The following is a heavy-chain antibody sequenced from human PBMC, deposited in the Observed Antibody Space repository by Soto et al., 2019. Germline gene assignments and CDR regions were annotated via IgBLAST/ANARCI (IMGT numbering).Heavy chain of an antibody. D-gene: IGHD1-26*01. V-gene: IGHV3-23*01. CDR2: ISGSGGST. CDR1: GFTFSSYA. Sequence: GGSLRLSCAASGFTFSSYAMSWVRQAPGKGLEWVSAISGSGGSTYYADSVKGRFTISRDNSKNTLYLQMNSLRAEDTAVYYCAKATGRPWVGATMVPSFDYWGQGTLVTVSS. CDR3: AKATGRPWVGATMVPSFDY. J-gene: IGHJ4*02.